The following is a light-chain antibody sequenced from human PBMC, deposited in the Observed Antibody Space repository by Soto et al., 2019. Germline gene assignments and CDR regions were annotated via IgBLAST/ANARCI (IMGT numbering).Light chain of an antibody. J-gene: IGKJ1*01. CDR1: QYINTR. Sequence: EIVLTQSPATLSSFPGDRVTLSCRASQYINTRLAWYQHRPGQAPRLLIYQTSIRAAGIPDRFSGSGSGTDFTLTISRLEPEDFAVYYCQQYETSPRTFGQGTKVDIK. V-gene: IGKV3-20*01. CDR2: QTS. CDR3: QQYETSPRT.